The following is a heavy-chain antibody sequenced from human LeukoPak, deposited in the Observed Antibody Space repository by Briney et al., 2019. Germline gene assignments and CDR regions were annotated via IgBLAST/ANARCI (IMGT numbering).Heavy chain of an antibody. CDR2: IWYDGSNK. V-gene: IGHV3-33*01. CDR1: GFIFSSYG. CDR3: ARERVVVTAIEDCYYGMDV. D-gene: IGHD2-21*02. Sequence: GGSLRLSCAASGFIFSSYGMQWVRQAPGKGLEWVAVIWYDGSNKYYADSVKGRFTISRDNSKNTLYLQMNSLRAEDTAVYYCARERVVVTAIEDCYYGMDVWGQGTTVTVSS. J-gene: IGHJ6*02.